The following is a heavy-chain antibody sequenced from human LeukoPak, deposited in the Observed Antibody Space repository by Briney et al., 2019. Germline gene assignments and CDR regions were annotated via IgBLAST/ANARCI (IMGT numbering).Heavy chain of an antibody. V-gene: IGHV3-23*01. D-gene: IGHD6-25*01. CDR2: ISGSGGTT. CDR3: AKGSRAAGYYFDY. CDR1: GFTFSSYA. Sequence: GGSLRLSCAASGFTFSSYAMSWVRRAPGKGLEWVSAISGSGGTTYYADSVKGRFTISRDNSKNTLYLQMNSLRAEDTAVYYCAKGSRAAGYYFDYWGQGTLVTVSS. J-gene: IGHJ4*02.